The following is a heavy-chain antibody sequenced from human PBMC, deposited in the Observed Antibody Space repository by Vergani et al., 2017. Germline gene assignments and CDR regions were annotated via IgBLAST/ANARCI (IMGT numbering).Heavy chain of an antibody. V-gene: IGHV3-15*01. CDR3: TTRGYSGSKVGVY. D-gene: IGHD1-26*01. J-gene: IGHJ4*02. CDR2: IKSKTDGGTT. Sequence: EVQLVESGGGLVKPGGSLRLSCAASGFTFSNAWMSWVRQAPGKGLEWVGRIKSKTDGGTTDYAAPVKGRFTISRNDSKNTLYLQMNSLKTEDTAVYYCTTRGYSGSKVGVYWGQGTLVTVSS. CDR1: GFTFSNAW.